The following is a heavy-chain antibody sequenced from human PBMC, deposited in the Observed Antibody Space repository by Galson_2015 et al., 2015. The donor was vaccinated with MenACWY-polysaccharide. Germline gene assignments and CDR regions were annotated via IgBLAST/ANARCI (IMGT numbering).Heavy chain of an antibody. J-gene: IGHJ4*01. CDR3: VRGMEDSGRYNFYY. V-gene: IGHV4-38-2*01. Sequence: SETLSLTCAVSGYSISGDYHWGWIRQPPGKGLEWLATIHPSGETYYKPSLRSRVTIFLDMSSNQFSLKVSYVTAADTAVYYCVRGMEDSGRYNFYYSCPGTLVT. CDR1: GYSISGDYH. D-gene: IGHD1-26*01. CDR2: IHPSGET.